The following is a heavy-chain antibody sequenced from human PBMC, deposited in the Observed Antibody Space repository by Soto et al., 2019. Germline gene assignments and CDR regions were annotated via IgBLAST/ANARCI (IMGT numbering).Heavy chain of an antibody. D-gene: IGHD3-3*01. CDR1: GGSISSYY. CDR2: IYYSGST. V-gene: IGHV4-59*01. Sequence: SETLSLTCTVSGGSISSYYWSWIRQPPGKGLEWIGYIYYSGSTNYNPSLKSRVTISVDTSKNQFSLKLSSVTAADTAVYYCARGYYDFWSGYSKVYYFDYWGQGTLVTVSS. CDR3: ARGYYDFWSGYSKVYYFDY. J-gene: IGHJ4*02.